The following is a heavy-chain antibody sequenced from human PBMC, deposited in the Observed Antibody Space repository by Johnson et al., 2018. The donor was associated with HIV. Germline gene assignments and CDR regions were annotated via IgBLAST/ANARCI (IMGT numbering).Heavy chain of an antibody. J-gene: IGHJ3*02. Sequence: VQLVESGGGLVQPGGSLRLSCAASGFTFSSYWMSWVSQAPGKGLEWVANIQPDGSEKYSVDSVKGRFTISRDNAKTSLYLQMNSLRAEDTAVYYCAKGRGWYLMDAFDIWGQGTMVTVSS. CDR3: AKGRGWYLMDAFDI. CDR2: IQPDGSEK. CDR1: GFTFSSYW. V-gene: IGHV3-7*05. D-gene: IGHD6-19*01.